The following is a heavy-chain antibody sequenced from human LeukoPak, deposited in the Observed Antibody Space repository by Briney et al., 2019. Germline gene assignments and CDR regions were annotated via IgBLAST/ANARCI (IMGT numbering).Heavy chain of an antibody. CDR1: GYTFTDCY. V-gene: IGHV1-2*02. J-gene: IGHJ4*02. Sequence: GASVKVSCKASGYTFTDCYIHWVRQAPGQGLEWVGWINPKSGGTDYAQKFQGRVTMTRDTSITTVYMELSRLRSDDTAVYYCARDSIAEPHCFDYWGQGTLVTVSS. CDR2: INPKSGGT. D-gene: IGHD6-6*01. CDR3: ARDSIAEPHCFDY.